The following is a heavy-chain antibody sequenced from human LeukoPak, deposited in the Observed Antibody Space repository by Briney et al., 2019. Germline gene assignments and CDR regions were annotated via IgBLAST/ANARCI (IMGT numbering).Heavy chain of an antibody. CDR2: ISYDGSNK. Sequence: GGSLRLSCAASGFTFSSYAMHWVRQAPGKGLEWVAVISYDGSNKYYADSVKGRFTISRDNSKDTLYLQMNSLRAEDTAVYYCARGGAYSYGYVGYGGQGTLVTVSS. CDR1: GFTFSSYA. V-gene: IGHV3-30*04. J-gene: IGHJ4*02. D-gene: IGHD5-18*01. CDR3: ARGGAYSYGYVGY.